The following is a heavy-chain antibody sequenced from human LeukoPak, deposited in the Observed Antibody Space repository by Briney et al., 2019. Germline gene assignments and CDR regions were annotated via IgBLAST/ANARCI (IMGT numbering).Heavy chain of an antibody. V-gene: IGHV4-34*01. Sequence: KPSETLSLTCAVYGGSFSGYYWSWIRQPPGKGLEWIGEINHSGSTNYNPSLKSRVTISVDTSKNQFSLKLSSVTAADTAVYYCARGGGDYYDSSGIDYWGQGTLVTVSS. CDR3: ARGGGDYYDSSGIDY. CDR1: GGSFSGYY. D-gene: IGHD3-22*01. CDR2: INHSGST. J-gene: IGHJ4*02.